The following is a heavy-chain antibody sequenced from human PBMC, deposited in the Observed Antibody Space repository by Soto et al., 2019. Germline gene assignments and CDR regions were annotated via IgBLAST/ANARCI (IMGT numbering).Heavy chain of an antibody. V-gene: IGHV1-18*01. CDR3: AKAGGGIGDFGNH. D-gene: IGHD3-10*01. CDR1: GNTFASHG. J-gene: IGHJ4*02. CDR2: ISGFNGQT. Sequence: ASVKVSCKASGNTFASHGFSWVRQAPGQGLEWMGWISGFNGQTNYALKFQGRVTLTTDTATSTAYMELRSMRTEESAVYYCAKAGGGIGDFGNHWGQGTPVTVSS.